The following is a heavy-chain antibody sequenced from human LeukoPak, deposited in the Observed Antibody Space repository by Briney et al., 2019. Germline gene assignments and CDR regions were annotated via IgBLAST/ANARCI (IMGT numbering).Heavy chain of an antibody. Sequence: SDTLSLICTVSGGPFVGYYWTWIRQPPGKGLEWIGEITHSGGGNYNPSLKSRVTISVDSSQNRFSLKVLSVTAADTAVYYCARRAGAPDFDVWGLGTLVSVSS. CDR1: GGPFVGYY. CDR2: ITHSGGG. V-gene: IGHV4-34*01. J-gene: IGHJ4*02. D-gene: IGHD3-10*01. CDR3: ARRAGAPDFDV.